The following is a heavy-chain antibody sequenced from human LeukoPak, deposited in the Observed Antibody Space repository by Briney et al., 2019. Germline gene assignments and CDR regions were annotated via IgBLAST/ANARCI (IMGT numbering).Heavy chain of an antibody. V-gene: IGHV3-23*01. J-gene: IGHJ4*02. Sequence: PGGSLRLSCAASGFTFHDYAMSWVRQAPGKGLEWVSTITSGGSTYYADSVKGRFTISRDNSKNMLHLQMKSLRAEDTAVYYCATRGTTATKYFEHWGQGTLVTVSS. CDR1: GFTFHDYA. CDR2: ITSGGST. CDR3: ATRGTTATKYFEH. D-gene: IGHD1-1*01.